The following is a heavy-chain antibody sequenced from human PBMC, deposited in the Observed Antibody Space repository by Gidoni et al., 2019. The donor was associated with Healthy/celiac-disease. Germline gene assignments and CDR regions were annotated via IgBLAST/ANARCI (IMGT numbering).Heavy chain of an antibody. CDR2: IYYSGST. Sequence: QLQLQESGPGLVKPSETLSLTCTVSGGPISSSSYYWGWIRQPPGKGLEWIGSIYYSGSTYYNPSLKSRVTISVDTSKNQFSLKLSSVTAADTAVYYCARDFYYYDSSGYPGEWGQGTLVTVSS. D-gene: IGHD3-22*01. J-gene: IGHJ4*02. V-gene: IGHV4-39*07. CDR1: GGPISSSSYY. CDR3: ARDFYYYDSSGYPGE.